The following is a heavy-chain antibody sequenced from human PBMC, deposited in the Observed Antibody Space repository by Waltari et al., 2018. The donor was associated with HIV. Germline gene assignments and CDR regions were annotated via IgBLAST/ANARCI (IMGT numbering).Heavy chain of an antibody. CDR2: INPKSGGT. D-gene: IGHD2-15*01. J-gene: IGHJ5*02. CDR1: GYTFTDHF. CDR3: VREVGDCNFSSCNDDSGESLDWFDP. V-gene: IGHV1-2*02. Sequence: QVQLLQSAAEVKASGASVTVSWKASGYTFTDHFIHWMRPAPGQGPDWIGWINPKSGGTKYAQKFQGRVAMTRDTSLSTAYLDLKSLRYDDTAVYYCVREVGDCNFSSCNDDSGESLDWFDPWGQGTLVTV.